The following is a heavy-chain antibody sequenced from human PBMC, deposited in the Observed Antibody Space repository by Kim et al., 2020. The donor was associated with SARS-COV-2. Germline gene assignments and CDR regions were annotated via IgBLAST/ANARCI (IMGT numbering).Heavy chain of an antibody. V-gene: IGHV3-9*01. Sequence: YADSVKGRFTISRDKAKNSLYLHMNSLRAEDTALYYCAKIRWDFTDYGMDVWGQGTTVTVSS. J-gene: IGHJ6*02. D-gene: IGHD2-8*02. CDR3: AKIRWDFTDYGMDV.